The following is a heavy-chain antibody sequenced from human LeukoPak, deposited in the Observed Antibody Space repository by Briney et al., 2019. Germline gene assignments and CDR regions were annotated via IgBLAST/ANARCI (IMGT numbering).Heavy chain of an antibody. Sequence: KPSETLSLTCAVYGVSFSGYYWSWIRQPPGKGLEWIGEINHSGSTNYNPSLKSRVNISVDTSKNQFSLKLSSVTAADTAVYYCARGPTTAIYSSSWYTSFYWGQGTLVTVSS. CDR1: GVSFSGYY. CDR3: ARGPTTAIYSSSWYTSFY. V-gene: IGHV4-34*01. D-gene: IGHD6-13*01. CDR2: INHSGST. J-gene: IGHJ4*02.